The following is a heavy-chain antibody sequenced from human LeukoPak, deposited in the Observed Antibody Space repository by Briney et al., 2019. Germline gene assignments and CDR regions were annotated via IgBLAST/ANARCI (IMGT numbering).Heavy chain of an antibody. Sequence: PGGSLRLSCAASGFTFSSYAMSWVRQAPGKGLEWVSAISGSGGSTYYADSVKGRFTTSRDNSKNTLYLQMNSPRAEDTAVYYCAKERYYGSGSYYPFDYWGQGTLVTVSS. CDR1: GFTFSSYA. CDR2: ISGSGGST. V-gene: IGHV3-23*01. J-gene: IGHJ4*02. D-gene: IGHD3-10*01. CDR3: AKERYYGSGSYYPFDY.